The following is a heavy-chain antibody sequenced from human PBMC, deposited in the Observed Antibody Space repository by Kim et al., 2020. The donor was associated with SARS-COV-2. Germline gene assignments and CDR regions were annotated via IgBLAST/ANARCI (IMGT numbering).Heavy chain of an antibody. CDR1: GYTFTGYY. Sequence: ASVKVSCKASGYTFTGYYMHWVRQAPGQGLEWMGWINPNSGGTNYAQKFQGWVTMTRDTSISTAYMELSRLRSDDTAVYYCAGDRGGSGSWFDYWGQRTLVTVSS. CDR3: AGDRGGSGSWFDY. V-gene: IGHV1-2*04. J-gene: IGHJ4*02. CDR2: INPNSGGT. D-gene: IGHD3-10*01.